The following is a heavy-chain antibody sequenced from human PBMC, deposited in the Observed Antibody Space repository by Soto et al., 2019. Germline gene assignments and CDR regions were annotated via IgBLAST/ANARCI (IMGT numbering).Heavy chain of an antibody. V-gene: IGHV3-48*01. CDR3: ARAEGSGSYYPDYYYYYMDL. CDR2: ISSSSSTI. Sequence: GGSLRLSCAASRFTFSSYSMNWVRQAPGKGLEWVSYISSSSSTIYYADSVKGRFTISRDNAKNSLYLQMNSLRAEDTAVYYCARAEGSGSYYPDYYYYYMDLWGKGTSVTVSS. CDR1: RFTFSSYS. D-gene: IGHD3-10*01. J-gene: IGHJ6*03.